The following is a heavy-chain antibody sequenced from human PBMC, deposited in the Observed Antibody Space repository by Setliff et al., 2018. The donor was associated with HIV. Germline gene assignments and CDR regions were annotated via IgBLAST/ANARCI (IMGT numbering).Heavy chain of an antibody. CDR3: AKELAASGLGYFDS. Sequence: GASVKVSCAASGFTFSNYAMSWVRQAPGEGLEWVSAILSTGERTFYADSVKGRFTISRDNSKNTVYLQMNSLRAEDTAEYYCAKELAASGLGYFDSWGRGILVTVSS. CDR2: ILSTGERT. V-gene: IGHV3-23*01. CDR1: GFTFSNYA. D-gene: IGHD3-22*01. J-gene: IGHJ4*02.